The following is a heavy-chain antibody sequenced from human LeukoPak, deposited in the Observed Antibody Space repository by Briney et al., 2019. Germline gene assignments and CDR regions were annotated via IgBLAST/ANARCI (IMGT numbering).Heavy chain of an antibody. CDR1: GFSVSSNY. J-gene: IGHJ3*02. V-gene: IGHV3-53*01. Sequence: PGGSLRLSCAASGFSVSSNYISWVRQAPGKGLEWVSIIYTDGRTFHADSVGGRFTMSRDTSKNTLDLQMNSLRADDTAVYFCARDQHRYRGSNGDGDAFDIWGQGTKVTVSS. D-gene: IGHD5-12*01. CDR3: ARDQHRYRGSNGDGDAFDI. CDR2: IYTDGRT.